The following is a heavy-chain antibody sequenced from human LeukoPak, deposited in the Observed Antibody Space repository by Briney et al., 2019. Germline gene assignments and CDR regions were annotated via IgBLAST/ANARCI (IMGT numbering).Heavy chain of an antibody. V-gene: IGHV4-59*01. CDR2: IYYSGCT. Sequence: SETLSLTCTVSGGSISSYYWSWIRQPPGKGLEWIGYIYYSGCTNYNPSLKSRVTISVDTSKNQFSLKLSSVTAADTAVYYCARTTEGGYTYGYFYYYYMDVWGKGTTVTISS. CDR1: GGSISSYY. CDR3: ARTTEGGYTYGYFYYYYMDV. D-gene: IGHD5-18*01. J-gene: IGHJ6*03.